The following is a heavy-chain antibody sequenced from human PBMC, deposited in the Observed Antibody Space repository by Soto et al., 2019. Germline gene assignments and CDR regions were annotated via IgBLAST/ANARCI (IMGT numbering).Heavy chain of an antibody. CDR1: RFTFSSYW. J-gene: IGHJ6*02. CDR3: ARGIDDNDSFGMEV. CDR2: IKEDGSDK. Sequence: VGSLRLSCAASRFTFSSYWMSWVRQAPGRGLEWVANIKEDGSDKYYADSVKGRFTISRDNAKKSLYVQMNSLRVEDTAVYYCARGIDDNDSFGMEVWGQATTVTVS. V-gene: IGHV3-7*01. D-gene: IGHD1-1*01.